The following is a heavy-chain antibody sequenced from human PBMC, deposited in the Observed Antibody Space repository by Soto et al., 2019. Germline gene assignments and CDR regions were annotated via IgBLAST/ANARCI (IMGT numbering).Heavy chain of an antibody. CDR2: ISSNGCST. CDR1: GFTFNIYA. J-gene: IGHJ6*02. Sequence: EVQLVDSGVGLVQPWGSVRLSCAASGFTFNIYAMHWVRHAPGKGLEYVLAISSNGCSTYYANSVKGRFAIYRDNYKNKLYRHMGGLRAEDMAIYYCASNLYSSYGMHVWGQATTVTVSS. V-gene: IGHV3-64*01. CDR3: ASNLYSSYGMHV. D-gene: IGHD6-19*01.